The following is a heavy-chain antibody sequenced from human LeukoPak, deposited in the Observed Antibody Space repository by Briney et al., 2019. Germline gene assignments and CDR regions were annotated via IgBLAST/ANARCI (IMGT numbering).Heavy chain of an antibody. Sequence: PGGSLRLSCAASGFTVSSNYMSWVRQAPGKGLEWVSGISGSGGSTFYAGSVKGRFTISRDNSKNTLYLQMNSLRAEDTALYYCAKDLWYYASGVPYWGQGTLVTVSS. CDR1: GFTVSSNY. CDR2: ISGSGGST. J-gene: IGHJ4*02. V-gene: IGHV3-23*01. CDR3: AKDLWYYASGVPY. D-gene: IGHD3-10*01.